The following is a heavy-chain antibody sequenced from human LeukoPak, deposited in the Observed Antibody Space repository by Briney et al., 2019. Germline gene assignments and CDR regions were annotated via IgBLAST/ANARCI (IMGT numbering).Heavy chain of an antibody. V-gene: IGHV1-18*01. Sequence: ASVKVSCKTSGYSFVSYGVSWVRQAPGQGLEWMGWISGDNGNTNYAQKFQDRVTMTTDTSTNTAYMELRSLRSDDTAVYYCARGQIVVVIRSPTLDYWGQGTLVTVSS. CDR3: ARGQIVVVIRSPTLDY. CDR2: ISGDNGNT. J-gene: IGHJ4*02. D-gene: IGHD3-22*01. CDR1: GYSFVSYG.